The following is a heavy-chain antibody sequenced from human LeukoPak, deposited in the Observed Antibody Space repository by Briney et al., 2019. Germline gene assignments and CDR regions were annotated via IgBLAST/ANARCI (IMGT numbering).Heavy chain of an antibody. CDR3: ARSQTTGFGESINY. D-gene: IGHD3-10*01. Sequence: GASVKVSCKASGGTFSSYAISWVRQAPGQGLEWMGGIIPIFGTANYAQKFQGRVTITADKSTTTAYMEVTNLRSDDTAVYYCARSQTTGFGESINYWGQGTLVTVSS. J-gene: IGHJ4*02. CDR2: IIPIFGTA. CDR1: GGTFSSYA. V-gene: IGHV1-69*06.